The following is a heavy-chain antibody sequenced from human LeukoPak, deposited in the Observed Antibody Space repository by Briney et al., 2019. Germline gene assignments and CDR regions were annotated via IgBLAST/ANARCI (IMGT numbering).Heavy chain of an antibody. V-gene: IGHV3-30*18. CDR3: AKGGCSSTTCYLANP. D-gene: IGHD2-2*01. Sequence: PGGSLRLSCAASGLTFSSYGMHWVRQAPGKGLEWVAVISYDGTIRTYADSVKGRFTISRDNSKNTLHLQMNSLAAEDTAQYYCAKGGCSSTTCYLANPWGQGTLVTVSS. J-gene: IGHJ5*02. CDR1: GLTFSSYG. CDR2: ISYDGTIR.